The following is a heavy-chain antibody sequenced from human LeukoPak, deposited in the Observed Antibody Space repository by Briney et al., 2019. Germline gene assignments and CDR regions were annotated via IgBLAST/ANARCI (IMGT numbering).Heavy chain of an antibody. D-gene: IGHD3-3*01. CDR1: GYTFTSYD. CDR2: MNPNSGNT. Sequence: ASVKVSCKASGYTFTSYDINWVRQATGQGLEWMGWMNPNSGNTGYAQKFQGRVTMTRNTSISTAYMELSSLRSEDTAVYYCARGSYYDFWSGYSYYYYYMDVWGKGTTVTASS. J-gene: IGHJ6*03. CDR3: ARGSYYDFWSGYSYYYYYMDV. V-gene: IGHV1-8*01.